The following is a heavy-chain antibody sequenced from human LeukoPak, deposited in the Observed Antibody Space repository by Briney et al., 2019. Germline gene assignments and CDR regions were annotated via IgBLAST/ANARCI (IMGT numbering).Heavy chain of an antibody. CDR3: ARQARYNWNDGWFDP. D-gene: IGHD1-1*01. CDR2: IYYSGST. Sequence: SETLSLTCTVSGGSISSGDYYWSWIRQPPGKGLEWIGYIYYSGSTYYNPSLKSRVTISVDTSKNQFPLKLSSVTAADTAVYYCARQARYNWNDGWFDPWGQGTLVTVSS. CDR1: GGSISSGDYY. J-gene: IGHJ5*02. V-gene: IGHV4-30-4*08.